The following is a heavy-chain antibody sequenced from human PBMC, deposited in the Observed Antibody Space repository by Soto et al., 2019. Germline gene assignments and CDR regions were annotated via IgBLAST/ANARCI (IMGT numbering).Heavy chain of an antibody. CDR1: GDSVTSVSDY. D-gene: IGHD3-10*01. CDR3: ARGVGFGYYYYHMDL. Sequence: QVQLQESGPGLVKPSETLSLTCTVSGDSVTSVSDYWSWIRQPPGKGLEWIGYIYYSGSADYNPSLGRRVTISIDTSKNQFSLKLTSVTAADTAVYYCARGVGFGYYYYHMDLCGQGTTVTVSS. V-gene: IGHV4-61*01. J-gene: IGHJ6*02. CDR2: IYYSGSA.